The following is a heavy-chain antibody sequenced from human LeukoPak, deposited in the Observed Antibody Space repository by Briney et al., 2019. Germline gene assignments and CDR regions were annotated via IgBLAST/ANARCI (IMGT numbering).Heavy chain of an antibody. V-gene: IGHV4-4*02. CDR2: IYHSGST. CDR3: ARDRLRGPREYSGSYYPYYYYYGMDV. Sequence: SETLSLTCAVSGGSISSSTWWTWVRQPPGKGLEWIGEIYHSGSTNYSPSLKSRVTISVDKSKNQFSLKLNSVTAADTAAYYCARDRLRGPREYSGSYYPYYYYYGMDVWGQGTTVTVSS. CDR1: GGSISSSTW. D-gene: IGHD1-26*01. J-gene: IGHJ6*02.